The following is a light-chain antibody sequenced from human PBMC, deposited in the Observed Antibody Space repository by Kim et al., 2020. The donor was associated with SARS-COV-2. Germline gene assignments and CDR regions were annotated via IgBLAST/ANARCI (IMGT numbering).Light chain of an antibody. CDR1: SLRSYY. Sequence: SALPQDPAVSVALGQTVRITCQGDSLRSYYASWYQQKPGQAPVLVIYGKNNRPSGIPDRFSGSSSGNTASLTITGAQAEDEADYYCNSRDSSGNHVVFGGGTQLTVL. J-gene: IGLJ2*01. V-gene: IGLV3-19*01. CDR3: NSRDSSGNHVV. CDR2: GKN.